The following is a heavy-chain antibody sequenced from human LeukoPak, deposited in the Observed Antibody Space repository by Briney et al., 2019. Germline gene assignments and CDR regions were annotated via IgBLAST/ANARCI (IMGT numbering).Heavy chain of an antibody. CDR2: TYHSGST. CDR1: GYSISSGYY. J-gene: IGHJ6*03. CDR3: ARHRRDLGYCSSTSCQDYYYYYYYMDV. V-gene: IGHV4-38-2*01. D-gene: IGHD2-2*01. Sequence: SETLSLTCAVSGYSISSGYYWGWIRQPPGKGLEWIGSTYHSGSTYYNPSLKSRVTISVDTSKNQFSLKLSSVTAADTAVYYCARHRRDLGYCSSTSCQDYYYYYYYMDVWGKGTTVTVSS.